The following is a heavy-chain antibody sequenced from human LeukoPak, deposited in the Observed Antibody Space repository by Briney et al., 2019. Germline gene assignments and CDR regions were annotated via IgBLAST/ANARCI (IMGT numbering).Heavy chain of an antibody. V-gene: IGHV4-59*01. CDR3: ARSAGPPGGYYYMDV. Sequence: PSETLSLTCTVSGVSISSYYWSWIRQPPGKGLEWIGYIYYSGSTNYNPSLKSRVTISVDTSKNQFSLKLSSVTAADTAVYYCARSAGPPGGYYYMDVWGKGTTVTVSS. CDR2: IYYSGST. CDR1: GVSISSYY. D-gene: IGHD2-15*01. J-gene: IGHJ6*03.